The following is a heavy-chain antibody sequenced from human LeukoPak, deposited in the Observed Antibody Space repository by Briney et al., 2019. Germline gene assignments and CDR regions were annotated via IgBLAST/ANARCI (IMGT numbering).Heavy chain of an antibody. V-gene: IGHV3-7*03. J-gene: IGHJ6*02. CDR1: GFIFNTYW. CDR2: IKQDGSEK. Sequence: GGSLRLSCAASGFIFNTYWMTWVRQAPGKGLEWVANIKQDGSEKYYVDSAKGRFIISRDNAKNSMYLQMNSLRAEDTALYYCAKDKKRSFYYYGMDVWGQGTTVTVSS. CDR3: AKDKKRSFYYYGMDV.